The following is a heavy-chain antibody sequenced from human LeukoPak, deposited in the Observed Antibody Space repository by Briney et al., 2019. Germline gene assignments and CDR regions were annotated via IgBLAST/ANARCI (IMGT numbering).Heavy chain of an antibody. D-gene: IGHD2-15*01. J-gene: IGHJ4*02. V-gene: IGHV3-74*01. Sequence: GGSLRLSCAASGFTFSHYWMHWVRQAPGKGLEWVSRIEGDGSSTNYADSVRGRFTISRDNAKNTLYLQMNSLRAEDTAVYYCARWKGGLYPDYWGQGTLVTVSS. CDR2: IEGDGSST. CDR1: GFTFSHYW. CDR3: ARWKGGLYPDY.